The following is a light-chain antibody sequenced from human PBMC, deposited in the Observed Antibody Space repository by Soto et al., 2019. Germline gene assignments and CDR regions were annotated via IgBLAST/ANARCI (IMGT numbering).Light chain of an antibody. CDR3: CSYTNSAYV. Sequence: QSALTQPRSVSGSPGQSATISCTGTSIDVGAYNYVSWYQQHPAKAPNLMIYDVSKRPSGVPDRFSGSKSGNTASLTISGLQAEDEGDYYCCSYTNSAYVFGTGTKVTVL. CDR1: SIDVGAYNY. J-gene: IGLJ1*01. CDR2: DVS. V-gene: IGLV2-11*01.